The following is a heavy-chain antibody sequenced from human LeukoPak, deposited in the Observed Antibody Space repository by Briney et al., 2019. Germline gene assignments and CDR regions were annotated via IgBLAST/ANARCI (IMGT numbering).Heavy chain of an antibody. V-gene: IGHV3-23*01. J-gene: IGHJ4*02. CDR3: ARKIPSMSYFDY. CDR1: GFTFSSYA. D-gene: IGHD2-2*02. Sequence: GGSLRLSYAASGFTFSSYAMSWVRQAPGKGLEWVSAISGSGGSTYYADSVKGRFTISRDNSKNTLYLQMNSLRAEDTAVYYCARKIPSMSYFDYWGQGTLVTVSS. CDR2: ISGSGGST.